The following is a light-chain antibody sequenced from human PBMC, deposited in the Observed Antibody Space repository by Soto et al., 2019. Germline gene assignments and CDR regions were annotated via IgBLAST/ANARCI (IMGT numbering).Light chain of an antibody. Sequence: QSVLTQPPSASGTPGQRVTISCSGSNSNIGSNTVNWYQQLPGTAPKLLIYSNNQRSSGVPDRFSGSKSGTSASLAISGLQSEDEADYYGAAWDDSLSGHVVFGGGTKLTVL. V-gene: IGLV1-44*01. J-gene: IGLJ2*01. CDR3: AAWDDSLSGHVV. CDR2: SNN. CDR1: NSNIGSNT.